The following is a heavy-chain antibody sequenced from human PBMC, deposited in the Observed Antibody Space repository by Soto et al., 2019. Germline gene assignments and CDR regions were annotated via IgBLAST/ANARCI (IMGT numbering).Heavy chain of an antibody. Sequence: ASVKVSCKASGGTFSIYTISWVRQAPGQGLEWMGRIIPILGIANYAQKFQGRVTITADKSTSTAYMELSSLRSEDTAVYYCGYSSSERPYFDYWGQGTLVTVSS. D-gene: IGHD6-6*01. CDR3: GYSSSERPYFDY. V-gene: IGHV1-69*02. CDR1: GGTFSIYT. CDR2: IIPILGIA. J-gene: IGHJ4*02.